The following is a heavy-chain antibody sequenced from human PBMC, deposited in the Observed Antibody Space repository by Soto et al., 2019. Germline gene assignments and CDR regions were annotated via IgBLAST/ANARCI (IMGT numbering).Heavy chain of an antibody. CDR3: ARGRDISGWYHDY. V-gene: IGHV3-33*01. CDR2: IWYDGSNK. D-gene: IGHD6-19*01. J-gene: IGHJ4*02. Sequence: QVQLVESGGGVVQPGRSLRLSCAASGFIFSSYGMHWVRQAPGKGLEWVAVIWYDGSNKYYADSVKGRFTISRDNSKNTLFLHMNSLRAEDTAVYYFARGRDISGWYHDYWGQGTLVTVSS. CDR1: GFIFSSYG.